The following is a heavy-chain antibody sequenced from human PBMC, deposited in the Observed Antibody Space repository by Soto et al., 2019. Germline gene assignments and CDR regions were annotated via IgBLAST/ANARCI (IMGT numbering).Heavy chain of an antibody. Sequence: QVQLVQSGAEVKKPGSSVKVSCEASGGTFSSYAISWVRQAPGQGLEWMGGIIPIFGTANYAQKFQGRVTITADKSTSTAYMELSSLRSEDTAVYYCARGSQGIAAATSGMDVWGQGTTVTVSS. CDR1: GGTFSSYA. D-gene: IGHD6-13*01. CDR2: IIPIFGTA. CDR3: ARGSQGIAAATSGMDV. V-gene: IGHV1-69*06. J-gene: IGHJ6*02.